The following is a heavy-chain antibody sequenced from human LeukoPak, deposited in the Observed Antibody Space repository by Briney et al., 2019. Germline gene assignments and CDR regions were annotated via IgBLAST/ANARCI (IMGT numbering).Heavy chain of an antibody. CDR1: GGSISSSSYY. Sequence: SETLSLTCTVSGGSISSSSYYWGWIRQPPGKGLEWIGSIYYSGSTYYNPSLKSRVTISVDTSKNQFSLKLSSVNAADTAVYYCARPSSSGWYPDWFDPWGQGTLVTVSS. CDR3: ARPSSSGWYPDWFDP. CDR2: IYYSGST. D-gene: IGHD6-19*01. V-gene: IGHV4-39*01. J-gene: IGHJ5*02.